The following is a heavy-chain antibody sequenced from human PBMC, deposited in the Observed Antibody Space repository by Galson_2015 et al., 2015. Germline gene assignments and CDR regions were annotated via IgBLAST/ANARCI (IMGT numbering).Heavy chain of an antibody. CDR1: GFTFSDAW. Sequence: SLRLSCAASGFTFSDAWMSWVRQAPGKGLEWVGRIKSKSEGGTTDYAAPVKGRFTISRDDSKSTLYLHMNSLKTEDTAVYFCTTLAAIDIWRQGTMVTGSS. V-gene: IGHV3-15*01. J-gene: IGHJ3*02. CDR3: TTLAAIDI. CDR2: IKSKSEGGTT.